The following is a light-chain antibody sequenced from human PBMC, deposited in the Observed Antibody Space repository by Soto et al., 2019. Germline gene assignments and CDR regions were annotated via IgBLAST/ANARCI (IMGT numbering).Light chain of an antibody. J-gene: IGLJ1*01. CDR3: TCLSTTSTPIV. Sequence: QSALSQPASMSGSPGQSVTIPCTGASSDIGLYNYVSWYQHHPGKAPKLLISEVNIRPSGLSDRFSASKTGNTASLTISGLQPEDEAFYYCTCLSTTSTPIVFGTGTKPTVL. V-gene: IGLV2-14*01. CDR2: EVN. CDR1: SSDIGLYNY.